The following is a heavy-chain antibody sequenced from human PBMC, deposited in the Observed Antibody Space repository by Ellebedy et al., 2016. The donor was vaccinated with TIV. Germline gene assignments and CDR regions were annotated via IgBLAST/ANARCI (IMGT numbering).Heavy chain of an antibody. CDR1: GGSISSGGYF. CDR3: ARDRDGSGYSRGWFDP. V-gene: IGHV4-31*03. CDR2: IYYSGST. D-gene: IGHD3-22*01. J-gene: IGHJ5*02. Sequence: SETLSLTCTVSGGSISSGGYFWSWIRQHPGKGLEWIGYIYYSGSTSYNPSLKSRVTISVDTSKNQFSLKLSSVTAADTAVYYCARDRDGSGYSRGWFDPWGQGTLVTVSS.